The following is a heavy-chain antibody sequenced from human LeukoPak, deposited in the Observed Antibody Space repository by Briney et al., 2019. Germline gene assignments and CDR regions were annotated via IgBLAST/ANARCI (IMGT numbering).Heavy chain of an antibody. D-gene: IGHD2-8*01. V-gene: IGHV4-34*01. Sequence: SETLSLTCAVYGGSFSGYYWSWIRQPPGKGLEWIGEINHSGSTNYNPSLKSRVTISVDTSKNQFSLKVNSLTAADTAVYYCATNGYYCMDVWGKGTTVAVSS. CDR3: ATNGYYCMDV. CDR2: INHSGST. CDR1: GGSFSGYY. J-gene: IGHJ6*03.